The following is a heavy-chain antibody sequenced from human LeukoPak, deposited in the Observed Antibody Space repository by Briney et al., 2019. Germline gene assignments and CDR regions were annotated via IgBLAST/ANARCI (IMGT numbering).Heavy chain of an antibody. CDR3: TTVGHIDDILTGYPGPTDY. CDR2: IKNKTDGGTT. D-gene: IGHD3-9*01. CDR1: GFTFNNAW. J-gene: IGHJ4*02. V-gene: IGHV3-15*01. Sequence: PGGSLRLSCAASGFTFNNAWMSWVRQAPGKGLEWVGHIKNKTDGGTTDYAAPVKGRFIISRDDSVNTLYLHMNSLKTEDTAVYYCTTVGHIDDILTGYPGPTDYWGQGTLVTVSS.